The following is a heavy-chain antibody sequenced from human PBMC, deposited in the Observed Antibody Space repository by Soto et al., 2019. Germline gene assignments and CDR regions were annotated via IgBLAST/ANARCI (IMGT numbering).Heavy chain of an antibody. J-gene: IGHJ4*02. V-gene: IGHV3-23*01. CDR3: VKDLYRSSTMPCLDH. D-gene: IGHD1-1*01. CDR2: ISDSAAST. Sequence: DVSLLESGGGLERPGGSLRLSCEASGFVFNHYGMSWVRQAPGKGLEWVSSISDSAASTFYADSVRGRFTISRDNSKNTLYLQMNSLRPEDAAMYYCVKDLYRSSTMPCLDHRGQGALVTVSS. CDR1: GFVFNHYG.